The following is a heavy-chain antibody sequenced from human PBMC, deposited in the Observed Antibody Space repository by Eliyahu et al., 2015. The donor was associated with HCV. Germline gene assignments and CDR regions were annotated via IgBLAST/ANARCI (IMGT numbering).Heavy chain of an antibody. D-gene: IGHD3-3*01. Sequence: EVQLLESGGGLVQPGGSLXXXXAAXGFTFSSYAMXWVRQAPGKGLEWVSAISGSGGSTYYADSVKGRFTISRDNSKNTLYLQMNSLRAEDTAVYYCAKAFTTGKYWYFDLWGRGTLVTVSS. CDR3: AKAFTTGKYWYFDL. V-gene: IGHV3-23*01. CDR2: ISGSGGST. J-gene: IGHJ2*01. CDR1: GFTFSSYA.